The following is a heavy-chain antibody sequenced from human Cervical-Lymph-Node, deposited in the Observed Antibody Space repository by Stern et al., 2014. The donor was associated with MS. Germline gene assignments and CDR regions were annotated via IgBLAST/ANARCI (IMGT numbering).Heavy chain of an antibody. V-gene: IGHV1-46*01. CDR2: INPRDATT. J-gene: IGHJ4*02. CDR3: VREGESLKNFDY. CDR1: GNILTRYY. Sequence: QDQLQQSGPEVKEPSASVTLSCKPSGNILTRYYPHWVRHPPRPGLEFAALINPRDATTNYAQKFRGRVTMPRDTSTSTVYMELTSLRSEDTAVYYCVREGESLKNFDYWGQGTLVTVSS.